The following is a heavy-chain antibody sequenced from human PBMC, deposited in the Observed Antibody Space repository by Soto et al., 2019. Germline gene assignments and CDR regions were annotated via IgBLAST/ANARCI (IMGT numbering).Heavy chain of an antibody. J-gene: IGHJ4*02. V-gene: IGHV1-69*01. D-gene: IGHD1-26*01. CDR3: ARDGGRHSGGIDY. Sequence: QVQLVQSGAEVKKPGSSVKVSCKASGGTFSSYSINWVRQAPGQGLEWMGEIIPIFGTANYAPKFQGRVTITADESTSTAYMELRSLRSADTAVYYCARDGGRHSGGIDYWGQGTLVTVSS. CDR1: GGTFSSYS. CDR2: IIPIFGTA.